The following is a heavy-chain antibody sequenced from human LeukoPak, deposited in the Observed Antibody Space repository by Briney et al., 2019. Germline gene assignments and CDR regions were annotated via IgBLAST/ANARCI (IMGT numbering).Heavy chain of an antibody. CDR2: IKKDGSEK. J-gene: IGHJ4*02. CDR3: AKRDDLGAYSYPDY. V-gene: IGHV3-7*01. Sequence: GGSLRLSCAASGFTFSSYAMSWVRQAPGKGLEWVANIKKDGSEKYYVDSVKGRFTISRDNAKNSLYLQMNSLRAEDTAVYYCAKRDDLGAYSYPDYWGQGTLVTVPS. D-gene: IGHD5-18*01. CDR1: GFTFSSYA.